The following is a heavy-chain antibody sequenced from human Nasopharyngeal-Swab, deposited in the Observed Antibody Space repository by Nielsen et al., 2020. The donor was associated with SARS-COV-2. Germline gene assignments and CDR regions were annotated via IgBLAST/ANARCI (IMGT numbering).Heavy chain of an antibody. J-gene: IGHJ6*02. CDR1: GFTFSSYS. CDR2: ISSSSSYI. D-gene: IGHD3-3*01. V-gene: IGHV3-21*01. Sequence: GGPLRLSCAASGFTFSSYSMNWVRQAPGKGLEWVSSISSSSSYIYYADSVKGRFTISRDNAKNSLYLQMNSLRAEDTAVYYCARDGLDYDFWSAYFMDVWGQGTTVTVSS. CDR3: ARDGLDYDFWSAYFMDV.